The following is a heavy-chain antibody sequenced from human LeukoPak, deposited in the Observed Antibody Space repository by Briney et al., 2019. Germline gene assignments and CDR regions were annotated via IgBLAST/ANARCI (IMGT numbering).Heavy chain of an antibody. Sequence: SSETLSLTCTVSGASISSYYYNWIRQTAGRGLEWIGRLYISGTTDYNPSLKSRVTIALDTSKTQFSLTLSSVTAADTAVYYCARHFLRGGFDSWGQGVLVPGSS. J-gene: IGHJ4*02. CDR1: GASISSYY. CDR2: LYISGTT. V-gene: IGHV4-4*07. CDR3: ARHFLRGGFDS. D-gene: IGHD5-12*01.